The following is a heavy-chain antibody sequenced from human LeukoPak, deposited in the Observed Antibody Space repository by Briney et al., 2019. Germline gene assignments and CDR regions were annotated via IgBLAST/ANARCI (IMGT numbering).Heavy chain of an antibody. CDR1: GFTFGEYS. J-gene: IGHJ3*02. V-gene: IGHV3-49*03. CDR2: IRRKGSGGTT. Sequence: GGSLRLSCTASGFTFGEYSMSWFRQAPGKGLEWVSLIRRKGSGGTTEYAASVKGRFSISRDNSKSIAYLQMNSLKIEDTAVYYCTRVPASGWSDPHASDIWGQGTMVTVSS. CDR3: TRVPASGWSDPHASDI. D-gene: IGHD6-19*01.